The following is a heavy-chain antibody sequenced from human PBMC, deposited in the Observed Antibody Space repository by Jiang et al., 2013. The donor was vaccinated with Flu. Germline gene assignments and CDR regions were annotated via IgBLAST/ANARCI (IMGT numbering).Heavy chain of an antibody. CDR2: IIPILGNT. D-gene: IGHD4-17*01. J-gene: IGHJ3*02. CDR1: GGTFSSYA. V-gene: IGHV1-69*04. Sequence: SGAEVKKPGSSVKVSCKASGGTFSSYAISWVRQAPGQGLEWMGRIIPILGNTKYSQKFQGRVTITRDTSASTAYMELSSLRSEDTAVYYCARDWGPYGDYPDAFDIWGQGTMVTVSS. CDR3: ARDWGPYGDYPDAFDI.